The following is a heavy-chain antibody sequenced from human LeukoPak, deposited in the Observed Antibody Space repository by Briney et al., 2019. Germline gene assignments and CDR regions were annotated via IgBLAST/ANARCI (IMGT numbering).Heavy chain of an antibody. CDR1: GGSISSYY. Sequence: KSSETLSLTCTVSGGSISSYYWSWIRQSPGKGLEYIGYIFYTGSTIYNPSLESRVIISIDTSKKQFSLKLISMTAADTAVYYCARHIPPGPYFDLWGQGTLVTVSS. D-gene: IGHD2-21*01. J-gene: IGHJ4*02. CDR2: IFYTGST. CDR3: ARHIPPGPYFDL. V-gene: IGHV4-59*08.